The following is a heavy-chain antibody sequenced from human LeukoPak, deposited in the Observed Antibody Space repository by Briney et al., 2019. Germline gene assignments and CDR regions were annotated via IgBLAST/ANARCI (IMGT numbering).Heavy chain of an antibody. CDR1: GFTVSSNY. CDR3: ARAYYGSGSYSDY. J-gene: IGHJ4*02. D-gene: IGHD3-10*01. CDR2: IYSGGST. V-gene: IGHV3-66*01. Sequence: GGSLRLSCAASGFTVSSNYMSWVHQAPGKGLEWVSVIYSGGSTYYADSVKGRFTISRDNSKNTLYLQMNSLRAEDTAVYYCARAYYGSGSYSDYWGQGTLVTVSS.